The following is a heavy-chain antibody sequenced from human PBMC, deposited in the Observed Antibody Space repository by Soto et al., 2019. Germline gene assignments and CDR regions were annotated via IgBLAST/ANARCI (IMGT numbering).Heavy chain of an antibody. V-gene: IGHV4-30-4*01. Sequence: LSLTCTVSCGSISDDSYWSWIRQTPGKGLEWIGYIYHTGNTYYNPSLRSRVSISVDKSKSQFSLKLISVTAADTAVYFCARDEYQLLSSVSWFDSWGQGTLVIVSS. J-gene: IGHJ5*01. CDR2: IYHTGNT. D-gene: IGHD2-2*01. CDR3: ARDEYQLLSSVSWFDS. CDR1: CGSISDDSY.